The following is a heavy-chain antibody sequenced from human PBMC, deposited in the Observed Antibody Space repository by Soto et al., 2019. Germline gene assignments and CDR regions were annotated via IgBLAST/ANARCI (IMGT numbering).Heavy chain of an antibody. J-gene: IGHJ5*02. CDR1: GYTFINYD. Sequence: ASVKVSCKASGYTFINYDISWVRQATGQGLEWMGWMNPGSGKTGYANKFQGRVTMTRDASTSTAHLELSSLTSEDTAVYYCARMASSGTLNWFDPWGQGTRVTVSS. CDR2: MNPGSGKT. CDR3: ARMASSGTLNWFDP. V-gene: IGHV1-8*02.